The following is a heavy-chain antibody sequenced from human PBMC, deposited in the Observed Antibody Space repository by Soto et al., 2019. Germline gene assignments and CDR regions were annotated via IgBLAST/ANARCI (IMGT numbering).Heavy chain of an antibody. CDR2: ISATRIST. D-gene: IGHD1-1*01. CDR1: GFTFANYA. CDR3: ARDKDTSSWTVFDF. V-gene: IGHV3-23*01. J-gene: IGHJ4*01. Sequence: PGGSMRPSCAAAGFTFANYAMSWVRQAPGTGLEGVSAISATRISTHYADSVKGRVTISRDNSANTLSLEMSSLTAEDTAVYYCARDKDTSSWTVFDFWGHGTLVTVSS.